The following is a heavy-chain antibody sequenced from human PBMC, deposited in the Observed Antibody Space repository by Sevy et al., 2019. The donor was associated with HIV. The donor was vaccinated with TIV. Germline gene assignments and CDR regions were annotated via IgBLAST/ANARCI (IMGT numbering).Heavy chain of an antibody. CDR2: IYSSGSS. Sequence: SETLSLTCTVSGGSISSNYWSWIRQPPGKGLEWIGYIYSSGSSYNPSLKSQVSISMDTSEIQLSLKLNSVTAADTAVYYCARSSGYSYGDFDYWGQGTLVTVSS. J-gene: IGHJ4*02. V-gene: IGHV4-59*01. D-gene: IGHD5-18*01. CDR1: GGSISSNY. CDR3: ARSSGYSYGDFDY.